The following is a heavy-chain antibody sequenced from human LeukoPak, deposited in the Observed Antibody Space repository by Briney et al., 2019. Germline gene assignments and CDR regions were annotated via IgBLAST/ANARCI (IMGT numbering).Heavy chain of an antibody. V-gene: IGHV3-7*03. CDR2: IKQAGSEK. J-gene: IGHJ4*02. Sequence: PGGSLRLSCAASGFTFSSYWMSWVRQAPGKGLEWVANIKQAGSEKYYVDSVKGRFTISRDNAKNSLYLQMNSLRAEDTAVYYCARGDYGDYGYFTYFDYWGQGTLVTVSS. D-gene: IGHD4-17*01. CDR1: GFTFSSYW. CDR3: ARGDYGDYGYFTYFDY.